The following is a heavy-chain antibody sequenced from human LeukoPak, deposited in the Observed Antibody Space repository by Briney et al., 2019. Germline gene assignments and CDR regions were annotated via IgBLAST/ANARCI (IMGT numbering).Heavy chain of an antibody. D-gene: IGHD6-19*01. Sequence: ASVKVSCKTSEYTFTGYYMHWVRQAPGQGLEWMRWINPNSGDTNYAQKFQGRVTMTRDTSISTAYMELSRLRSDDTAVYYCARGARIIAVAGIRAVGYWGQGTLVTVSS. V-gene: IGHV1-2*02. CDR3: ARGARIIAVAGIRAVGY. CDR1: EYTFTGYY. J-gene: IGHJ4*02. CDR2: INPNSGDT.